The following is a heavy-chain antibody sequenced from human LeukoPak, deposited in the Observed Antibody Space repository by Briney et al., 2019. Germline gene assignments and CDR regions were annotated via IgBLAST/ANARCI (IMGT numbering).Heavy chain of an antibody. CDR1: GFTFSSYA. D-gene: IGHD2-15*01. J-gene: IGHJ4*02. Sequence: GGSLRLSCAASGFTFSSYAMSWVRQAPGKGLEWVSTISGSGGTTFFADSVKGRFTISRDNSKNTLSLQMNSLRAEDTAIYYCARLYRYCSGGTCYTDRGYYFDYWGQGTLVTVSS. CDR3: ARLYRYCSGGTCYTDRGYYFDY. CDR2: ISGSGGTT. V-gene: IGHV3-23*01.